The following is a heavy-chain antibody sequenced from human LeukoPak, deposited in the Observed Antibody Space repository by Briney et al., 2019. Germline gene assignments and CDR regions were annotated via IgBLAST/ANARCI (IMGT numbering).Heavy chain of an antibody. V-gene: IGHV1-69*05. CDR3: ARGYCSGGSCYYPFDY. J-gene: IGHJ4*02. Sequence: ASVKVSCKASGGTFSSYAISWVRQAPGQGLEWRGRIVRIFGTANSAQKFQGRVTITTDESTSTAYMELSSLRSEDTAVYYCARGYCSGGSCYYPFDYWGQGTLVTVSS. CDR1: GGTFSSYA. CDR2: IVRIFGTA. D-gene: IGHD2-15*01.